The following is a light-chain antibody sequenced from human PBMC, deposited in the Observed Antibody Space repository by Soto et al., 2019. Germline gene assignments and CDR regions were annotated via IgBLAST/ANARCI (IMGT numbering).Light chain of an antibody. J-gene: IGLJ2*01. CDR1: SNDIGEYHY. V-gene: IGLV2-8*01. CDR3: TSYAGSDNPLL. CDR2: EVT. Sequence: QSALTQPPSASGSPGQSVTIPCTGTSNDIGEYHYVSWYQQHPGKAPKLMIYEVTQRPSGVPHRFSGSKSGNTASLTVSGLQPEDEADYYCTSYAGSDNPLLFGGGTKLTVL.